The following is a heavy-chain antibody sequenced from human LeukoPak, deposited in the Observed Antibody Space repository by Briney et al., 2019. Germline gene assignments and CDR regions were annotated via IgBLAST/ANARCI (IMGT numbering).Heavy chain of an antibody. V-gene: IGHV3-30*18. CDR1: GYTFSSYG. CDR2: ISYHGSNK. CDR3: AKGHSSGWYYFDY. J-gene: IGHJ4*02. D-gene: IGHD6-19*01. Sequence: GGSLRLACAASGYTFSSYGMHWVRQAPGMGLEWVAVISYHGSNKYYADSVKGRFTISRDNSKNTLYLQMNSLRAEDTAMYYCAKGHSSGWYYFDYWGQGTLVTVSS.